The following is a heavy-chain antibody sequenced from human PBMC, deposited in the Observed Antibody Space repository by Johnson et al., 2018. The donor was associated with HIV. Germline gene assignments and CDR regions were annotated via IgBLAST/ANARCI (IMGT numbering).Heavy chain of an antibody. CDR2: ISYDGSNK. CDR3: ARDLPAIAARPGGAFDI. V-gene: IGHV3-30-3*01. CDR1: GFTFSSYA. D-gene: IGHD6-6*01. J-gene: IGHJ3*02. Sequence: QVQLVESGGGLVKPGRSLRLSCAASGFTFSSYAMHWVRQAPGKGLEWVAVISYDGSNKYYADSVKGRFTISRDNSKNTLYLQMNSLRAEDTAVYYCARDLPAIAARPGGAFDIWGQGTMVTVSS.